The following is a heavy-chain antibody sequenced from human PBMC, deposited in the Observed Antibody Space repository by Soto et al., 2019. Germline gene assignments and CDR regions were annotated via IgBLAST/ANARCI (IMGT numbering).Heavy chain of an antibody. CDR3: AHRLRHYYDGSGYFDAFDI. CDR1: GFSLSTSGVG. CDR2: IYWDDDK. Sequence: VSGPTLVNPTQTLTLTCTFSGFSLSTSGVGVGWIRQPPGKALEWLALIYWDDDKRYSPSLKSRLTITKDTSKNQVVLTMTNMDPVDTATYYCAHRLRHYYDGSGYFDAFDIWGQGTMVTVSS. J-gene: IGHJ3*02. D-gene: IGHD3-22*01. V-gene: IGHV2-5*02.